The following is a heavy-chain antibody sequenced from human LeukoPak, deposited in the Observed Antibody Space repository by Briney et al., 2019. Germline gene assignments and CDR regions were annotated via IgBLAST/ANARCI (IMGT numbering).Heavy chain of an antibody. D-gene: IGHD3-10*01. CDR1: GFTFRSYG. CDR2: IWYDGSNK. J-gene: IGHJ4*02. V-gene: IGHV3-33*01. Sequence: GRSLRLSCAASGFTFRSYGMQWVCQAPGKGLEWVAIIWYDGSNKYYSDSVKGRFTISRDNSKNTLYLQMNSLRAEDTAVYYCARVAGHDIRGLITYYFDDWGQGTLVTVSS. CDR3: ARVAGHDIRGLITYYFDD.